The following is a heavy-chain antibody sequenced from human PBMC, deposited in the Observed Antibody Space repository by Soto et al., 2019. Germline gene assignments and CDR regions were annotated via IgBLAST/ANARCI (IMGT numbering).Heavy chain of an antibody. D-gene: IGHD3-9*01. Sequence: QVQLVESGGGVVQPGRSLRLSCAASGFTFSSYGMHWVRQAPGKGLEWVAVIWYDGSNKYYADSVKGRFTISRDNSKNTLYLQMNSLRAEDTAVYYCARDLTQTGYSISYYFVYWGQGTLVTVSS. J-gene: IGHJ4*02. CDR3: ARDLTQTGYSISYYFVY. V-gene: IGHV3-33*01. CDR2: IWYDGSNK. CDR1: GFTFSSYG.